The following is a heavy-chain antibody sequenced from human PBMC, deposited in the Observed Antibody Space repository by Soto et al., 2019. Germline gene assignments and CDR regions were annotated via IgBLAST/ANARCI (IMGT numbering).Heavy chain of an antibody. CDR3: ARDPSNTSVHYQFLDS. CDR2: ISTYNRDT. J-gene: IGHJ4*02. D-gene: IGHD3-22*01. Sequence: QVQLVQSGTEVKKPGASVQVSWKASGYSFTNYTISWIRKAHGQGLEWIGWISTYNRDTMYAQKFQGRVTLTTDTSTTTVYMELRSLRSDDTAGYYCARDPSNTSVHYQFLDSWGQGTLVTVSP. CDR1: GYSFTNYT. V-gene: IGHV1-18*01.